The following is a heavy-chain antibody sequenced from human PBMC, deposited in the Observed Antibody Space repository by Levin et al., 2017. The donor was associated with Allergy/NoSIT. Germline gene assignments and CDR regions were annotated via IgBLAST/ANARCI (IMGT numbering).Heavy chain of an antibody. CDR3: ARQFCSTTSCYHGWFDP. Sequence: ASVKVSCAASGFTFSDYNMNWVRQAPGKGLEWVSFVSTRSTYIYYADSVKGRFTISRDNAENSLYLQMNSLRAEDTAVYYCARQFCSTTSCYHGWFDPWGQGTLVTVSS. CDR1: GFTFSDYN. CDR2: VSTRSTYI. D-gene: IGHD2-2*01. V-gene: IGHV3-21*01. J-gene: IGHJ5*02.